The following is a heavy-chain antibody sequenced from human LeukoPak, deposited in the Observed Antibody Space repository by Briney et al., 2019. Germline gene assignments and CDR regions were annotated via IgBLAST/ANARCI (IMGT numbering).Heavy chain of an antibody. J-gene: IGHJ4*02. CDR2: IKSKTDGGTT. CDR3: TKTYYDFWSGYSMDGVTDY. V-gene: IGHV3-15*01. Sequence: GGSLRLSCAASGFTFSNAWMSWVRQAPGKGLEWVGRIKSKTDGGTTDYAAPVKGRFTISRDDSKNTLYLQMNSLKTEDTAVYYCTKTYYDFWSGYSMDGVTDYWGQGTLVTVSS. D-gene: IGHD3-3*01. CDR1: GFTFSNAW.